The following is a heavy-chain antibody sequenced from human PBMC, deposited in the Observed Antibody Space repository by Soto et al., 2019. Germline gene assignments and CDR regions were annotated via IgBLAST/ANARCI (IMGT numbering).Heavy chain of an antibody. J-gene: IGHJ4*02. CDR3: ARDPDYGDYWGYFFDS. CDR2: VNPTSGGT. D-gene: IGHD4-17*01. V-gene: IGHV1-2*02. Sequence: ASVKVSCKTSGYTFAAYYIHWIRQAPGQGLEWMGWVNPTSGGTVYAQNFQDRVTMTRDTSISTAYMELRRLNSDDTAVYYCARDPDYGDYWGYFFDSWGQGTPVTVSS. CDR1: GYTFAAYY.